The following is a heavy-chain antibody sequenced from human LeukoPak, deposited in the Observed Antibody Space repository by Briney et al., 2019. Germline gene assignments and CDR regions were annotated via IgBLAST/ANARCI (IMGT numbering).Heavy chain of an antibody. V-gene: IGHV3-48*03. Sequence: GGSLRLSCAASGFTFSRYEMNWVRQAPGKGLEWVSYISSSGSTIYYADSVKGRFTISRDNAKNSLYLQMNSLGAENTAVYYSSKYYDYIWGSYSVDYWGQGTLVTVSS. CDR3: SKYYDYIWGSYSVDY. CDR2: ISSSGSTI. D-gene: IGHD3-16*01. CDR1: GFTFSRYE. J-gene: IGHJ4*02.